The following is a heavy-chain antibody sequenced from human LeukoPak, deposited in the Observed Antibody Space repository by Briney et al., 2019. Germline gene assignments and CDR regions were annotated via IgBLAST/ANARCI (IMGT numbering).Heavy chain of an antibody. V-gene: IGHV3-53*01. J-gene: IGHJ4*02. CDR1: GFVVSTNY. Sequence: GESLRLACAASGFVVSTNYMTWARQPPGKGLEWVSVIYKDGRTFYTDSVKGRFTISRDNSKNTVYLQMSSLRVEDTAVYYCAKSLTYYHENSDSIWGQGTLVTVSS. D-gene: IGHD3-22*01. CDR2: IYKDGRT. CDR3: AKSLTYYHENSDSI.